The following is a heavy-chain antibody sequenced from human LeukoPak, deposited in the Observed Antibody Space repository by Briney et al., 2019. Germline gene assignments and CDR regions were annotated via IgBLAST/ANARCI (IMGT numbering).Heavy chain of an antibody. CDR2: IYHSGST. CDR3: AGVVTQSLADY. Sequence: SETLSLTCTVSGYSISSGYYWGWIRQPPGKGLEWIGSIYHSGSTYYNPSLKSRVTISVDTSKNQFSLKLSSVTAADTAVYYCAGVVTQSLADYWGQGTLVTVSS. D-gene: IGHD4-23*01. J-gene: IGHJ4*02. V-gene: IGHV4-38-2*02. CDR1: GYSISSGYY.